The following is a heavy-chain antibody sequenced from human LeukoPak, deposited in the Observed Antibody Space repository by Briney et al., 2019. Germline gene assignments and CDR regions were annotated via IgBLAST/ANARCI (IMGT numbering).Heavy chain of an antibody. V-gene: IGHV5-51*03. CDR3: ARTDGSGSTLSFDM. Sequence: GESMKISCKGSGYSFTSYWIGWVRHMPGKGLEWMGIIYPGDSDTRYSPSFQGQVTISVDKSISTAYLQWNTLKASDTAMYYCARTDGSGSTLSFDMWGQGTMVTVSS. D-gene: IGHD3-22*01. CDR1: GYSFTSYW. J-gene: IGHJ3*02. CDR2: IYPGDSDT.